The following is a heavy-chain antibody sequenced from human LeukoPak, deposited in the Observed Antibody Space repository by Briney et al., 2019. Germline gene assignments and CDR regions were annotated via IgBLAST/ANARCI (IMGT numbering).Heavy chain of an antibody. J-gene: IGHJ4*02. CDR2: IYHSGST. D-gene: IGHD3-3*01. Sequence: SQTLSLTCTVSGGSISSGGYYWSWIRQPPGKGLEWIGYIYHSGSTYYNPSLKSRVTISVDRSKNQFSLKLSSVTAADTAVYYCARGRAGGSGYYNYFDYWGQGTLVTVSS. CDR1: GGSISSGGYY. V-gene: IGHV4-30-2*01. CDR3: ARGRAGGSGYYNYFDY.